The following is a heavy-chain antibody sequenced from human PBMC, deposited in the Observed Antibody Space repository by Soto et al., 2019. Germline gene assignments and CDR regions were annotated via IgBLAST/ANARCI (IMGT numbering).Heavy chain of an antibody. CDR2: INPNSGGT. D-gene: IGHD3-9*01. J-gene: IGHJ4*02. V-gene: IGHV1-2*02. Sequence: ASVKVSCKASGYTFTGYYMHWVRQAPGQGLEWMGWINPNSGGTNYAQKFQGRVTMTRGTSISTAYMELSRLRSDDTAVYYCARSDYDILTGRHWGQGTLVTVSS. CDR3: ARSDYDILTGRH. CDR1: GYTFTGYY.